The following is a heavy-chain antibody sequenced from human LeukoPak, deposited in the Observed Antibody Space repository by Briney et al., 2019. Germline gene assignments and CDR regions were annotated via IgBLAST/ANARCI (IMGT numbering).Heavy chain of an antibody. J-gene: IGHJ4*02. V-gene: IGHV4-31*11. CDR3: AITYYYDSSGYYLDY. D-gene: IGHD3-22*01. CDR1: GGSFSGYY. Sequence: SETLSLTCAVYGGSFSGYYWSWIRQHPGKGLEWIGYIYYSGSTYYNPSLKSRVTISVDTSKNQFSLKLSSVTAADTAVYYCAITYYYDSSGYYLDYWGQGTLVTVSS. CDR2: IYYSGST.